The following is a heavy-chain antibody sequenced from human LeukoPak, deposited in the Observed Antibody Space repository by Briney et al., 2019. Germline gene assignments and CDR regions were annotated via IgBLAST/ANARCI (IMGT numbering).Heavy chain of an antibody. V-gene: IGHV4-39*01. CDR2: IYYSGST. J-gene: IGHJ6*02. CDR3: ASYPVDTAMVYYCYGMDV. Sequence: SETLSLTCTVSGGSISSSSYYWGWIRQPPGKGLEWIVSIYYSGSTYYNPSLKSRVTISVDTSKNQFSMKLSSVTAADTAVYYCASYPVDTAMVYYCYGMDVWGQGTTVTVSS. D-gene: IGHD5-18*01. CDR1: GGSISSSSYY.